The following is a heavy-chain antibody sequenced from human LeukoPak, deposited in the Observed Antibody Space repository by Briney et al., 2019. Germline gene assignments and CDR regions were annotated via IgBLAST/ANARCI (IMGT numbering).Heavy chain of an antibody. CDR2: INHSGST. V-gene: IGHV4-34*01. CDR3: AKNQQLVEYNWFDP. J-gene: IGHJ5*02. D-gene: IGHD6-13*01. CDR1: GGSFSGYY. Sequence: SETLSLTCAVYGGSFSGYYWSWIRQPPGKGLEWIGEINHSGSTNYDPSLKSRVTISVDTSKNQFSLKLSSVTAADTAVYYCAKNQQLVEYNWFDPWGQGTLVTVSS.